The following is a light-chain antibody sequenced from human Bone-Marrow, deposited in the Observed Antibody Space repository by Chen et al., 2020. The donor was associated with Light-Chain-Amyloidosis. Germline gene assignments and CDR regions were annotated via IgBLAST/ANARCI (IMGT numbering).Light chain of an antibody. CDR3: LLSYSGFRV. CDR2: DAS. CDR1: TGPVTSAHH. Sequence: QAVVPTDSSPTVTPSEPVPHNCGSSTGPVTSAHHTYWFQQKPRQAPRTLTYDASYKHSWTPVRVSGSLLGGKATLTLSGAQPDDDADYYCLLSYSGFRVFGGGTKLTVL. J-gene: IGLJ2*01. V-gene: IGLV7-46*01.